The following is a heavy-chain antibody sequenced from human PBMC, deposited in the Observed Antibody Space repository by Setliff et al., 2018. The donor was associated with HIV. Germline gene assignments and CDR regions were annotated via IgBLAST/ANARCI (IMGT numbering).Heavy chain of an antibody. V-gene: IGHV1-18*01. J-gene: IGHJ6*04. D-gene: IGHD3-22*01. CDR3: ARGGSLFTMTTHPFDI. Sequence: ASVKVSCKASGYTFNSYGISWVRQAPGQGLEWMGWNSPYNGNTKFGQKLQGRVTMTTDTSTSTGYMELRSLRSDDTAMYYCARGGSLFTMTTHPFDIWGKGTTVTVSS. CDR2: NSPYNGNT. CDR1: GYTFNSYG.